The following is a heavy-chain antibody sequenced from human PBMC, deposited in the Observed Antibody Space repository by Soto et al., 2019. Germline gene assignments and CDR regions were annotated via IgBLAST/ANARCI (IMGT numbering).Heavy chain of an antibody. V-gene: IGHV1-18*01. J-gene: IGHJ5*02. D-gene: IGHD3-3*01. CDR2: ISAYDGKT. CDR1: GYNFNIYV. CDR3: ARDPHEYWTSYWFDP. Sequence: ASVKVSCKASGYNFNIYVINWVRQAPGQGLELMGWISAYDGKTTYAEKFQGRVTMTTDASTSTAYMELRSLRSDDTAVYYCARDPHEYWTSYWFDPWGQGTLVTVS.